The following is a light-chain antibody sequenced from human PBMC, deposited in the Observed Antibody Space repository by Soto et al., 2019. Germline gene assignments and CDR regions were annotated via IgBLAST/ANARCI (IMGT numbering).Light chain of an antibody. Sequence: QSALTQPASVSGSPGQSITISCTGTNSDVGAYNYASWYQQHPGKAPKLMIYGVSDRPSGVSNRFSGSKSGNTASLTISGLQAEDEADYYCSSYTSNSPPVLFGGGTKLTVL. V-gene: IGLV2-14*01. CDR2: GVS. J-gene: IGLJ2*01. CDR3: SSYTSNSPPVL. CDR1: NSDVGAYNY.